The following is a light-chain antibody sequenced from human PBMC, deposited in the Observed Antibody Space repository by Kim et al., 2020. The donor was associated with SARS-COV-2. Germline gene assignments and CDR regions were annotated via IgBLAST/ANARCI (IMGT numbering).Light chain of an antibody. Sequence: VSPEKRVPRSSRASQSVSRNIGWYQQKPGQAPRLLIYGASSRATGIPARFSGSGSGTEFTLTISSLQSEDFAIYYCQQYDAWPITFGQGTRLEIK. CDR3: QQYDAWPIT. J-gene: IGKJ5*01. CDR2: GAS. CDR1: QSVSRN. V-gene: IGKV3D-15*01.